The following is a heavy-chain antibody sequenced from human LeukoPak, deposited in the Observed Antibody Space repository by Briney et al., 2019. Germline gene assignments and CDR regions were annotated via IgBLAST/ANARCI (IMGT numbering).Heavy chain of an antibody. Sequence: ASVKVSCKASGYTFTSYGISWVRQAPGQGLEWVGWINAYNGNTNYAQKLQGTVTMTTDTSTSTAYMELRSLRSDDTAVYYCARDKPSITISRYGMDVWGQGTTVTVSS. CDR2: INAYNGNT. V-gene: IGHV1-18*01. D-gene: IGHD3-10*01. CDR1: GYTFTSYG. J-gene: IGHJ6*02. CDR3: ARDKPSITISRYGMDV.